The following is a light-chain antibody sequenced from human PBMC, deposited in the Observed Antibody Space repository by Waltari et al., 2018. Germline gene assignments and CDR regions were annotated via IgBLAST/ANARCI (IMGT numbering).Light chain of an antibody. CDR3: AAWDDSLSGPV. V-gene: IGLV1-47*01. J-gene: IGLJ3*02. Sequence: QSVLTPTPSASAPPGQRVTLSCSASSHNIVRNYVYWYQQLPGPAPKLLIYRNNQRPSGVPDRCSGSKSGTSASLAISGLRSEDEADYYWAAWDDSLSGPVFGGGTTLTVL. CDR2: RNN. CDR1: SHNIVRNY.